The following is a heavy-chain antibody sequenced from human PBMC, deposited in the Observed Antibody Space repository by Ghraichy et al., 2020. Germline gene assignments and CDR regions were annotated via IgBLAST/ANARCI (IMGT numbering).Heavy chain of an antibody. V-gene: IGHV4-59*01. CDR1: GGSISSYY. CDR3: ARDRGGYYYGSGSYYNHAFDI. Sequence: SQTLSLTCTVSGGSISSYYWSWIRQPPGKGLEWIGYIYYSGSTNYNPSLKSRVTISVDTSKNQFSLKLSSVTAADTAVYYCARDRGGYYYGSGSYYNHAFDIWGQGTMVTVSS. D-gene: IGHD3-10*01. J-gene: IGHJ3*02. CDR2: IYYSGST.